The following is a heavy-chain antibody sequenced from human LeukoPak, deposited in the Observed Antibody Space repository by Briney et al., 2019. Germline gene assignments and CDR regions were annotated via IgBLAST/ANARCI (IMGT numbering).Heavy chain of an antibody. CDR3: AKGPAGSGYYRQFDY. V-gene: IGHV3-30*18. J-gene: IGHJ4*02. Sequence: GGSLRLSCAASGFTFSSYGMHWVRQAPGKGLEWVAVISYDGSNKYYADSVKGRFTISRDNSKNTLYLQTNSLRAEDTAVCYCAKGPAGSGYYRQFDYWGQGTLVTVSS. D-gene: IGHD3-3*01. CDR2: ISYDGSNK. CDR1: GFTFSSYG.